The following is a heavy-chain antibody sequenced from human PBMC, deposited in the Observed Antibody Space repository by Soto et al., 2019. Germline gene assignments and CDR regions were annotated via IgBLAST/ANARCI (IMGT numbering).Heavy chain of an antibody. CDR2: ISGSSDTI. J-gene: IGHJ6*02. Sequence: GGSLRLSCAASGFTLSSYNMNWVRQAPGKGLEWVSYISGSSDTIYYADSVKGRFNISRDNAKNSLYLQMDSLRDEDTAVYYCARDHGGSTWFVGIYYYFGVDVWGQGTTVTVSS. V-gene: IGHV3-48*02. CDR1: GFTLSSYN. D-gene: IGHD6-13*01. CDR3: ARDHGGSTWFVGIYYYFGVDV.